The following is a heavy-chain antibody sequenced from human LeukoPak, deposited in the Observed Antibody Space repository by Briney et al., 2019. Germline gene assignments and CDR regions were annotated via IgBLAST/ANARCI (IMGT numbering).Heavy chain of an antibody. CDR2: ISYDGSNK. CDR1: GFTFSSYG. D-gene: IGHD5-24*01. CDR3: AKDDGALGITLYYFDY. V-gene: IGHV3-30*18. Sequence: PGGSLRLSCAASGFTFSSYGMHWVRQAPGKGLEWVAVISYDGSNKYYADSVKGRFTISRDNSKNTLYLQMSSLRAEDTAVYYCAKDDGALGITLYYFDYWGQGTLVTVSS. J-gene: IGHJ4*02.